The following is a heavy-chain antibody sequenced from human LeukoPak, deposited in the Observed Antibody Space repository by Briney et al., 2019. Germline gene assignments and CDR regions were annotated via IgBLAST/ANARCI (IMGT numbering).Heavy chain of an antibody. D-gene: IGHD3-22*01. CDR2: IKQDGSEK. CDR3: VRDRDYYDSSNWFDP. CDR1: GFTFSSYW. Sequence: GGSLRLSCAASGFTFSSYWMSWVRQAPGKGLEWVANIKQDGSEKYYVDSVKGRFTISRDNAKNSLYLQMNSLRAEDTAVYYCVRDRDYYDSSNWFDPWGQGTLVTVSS. J-gene: IGHJ5*02. V-gene: IGHV3-7*01.